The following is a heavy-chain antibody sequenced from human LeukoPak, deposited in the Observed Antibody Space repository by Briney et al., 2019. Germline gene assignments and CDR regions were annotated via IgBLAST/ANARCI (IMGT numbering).Heavy chain of an antibody. CDR1: GFTFSNYA. CDR2: ISGSGGST. Sequence: GGSLRLSGATSGFTFSNYAMTWVRQAPGKGLEWVSAISGSGGSTYYADSVKGRFTISRDNSKNTLYLQMNSLRAEDTAVYYCAKVDCSGCSCYTVRNNWLDPWGQGTLVTVSS. CDR3: AKVDCSGCSCYTVRNNWLDP. J-gene: IGHJ5*02. V-gene: IGHV3-23*01. D-gene: IGHD2-15*01.